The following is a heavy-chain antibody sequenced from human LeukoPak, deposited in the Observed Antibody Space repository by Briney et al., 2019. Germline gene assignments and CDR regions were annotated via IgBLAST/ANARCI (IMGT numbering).Heavy chain of an antibody. CDR2: INPNSGGT. V-gene: IGHV1-2*02. CDR3: ATRGVPAASVHFDY. D-gene: IGHD2-2*01. CDR1: GYTFTGYY. J-gene: IGHJ4*02. Sequence: GASVKVSCKASGYTFTGYYMHWVRQAPGQGLEWMEWINPNSGGTNYAQKFQGRVTMTRDTSISTAYMELSRLRSDDTAVYYCATRGVPAASVHFDYWGQGTLVTVSS.